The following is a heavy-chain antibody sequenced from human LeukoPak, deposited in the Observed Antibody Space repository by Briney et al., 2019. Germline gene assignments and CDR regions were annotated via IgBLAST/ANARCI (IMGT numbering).Heavy chain of an antibody. V-gene: IGHV3-33*01. CDR1: GFTFSSYG. D-gene: IGHD3-22*01. Sequence: GGSLRLSCAASGFTFSSYGVHWVRQAPGKGLEWVAVIWYDGSNKYYADSVKGRFTISRDNSKNTLYLQMNSLRAEDTAVYYCARVDDYYDSSGSDYWGQGTLVTVSS. J-gene: IGHJ4*02. CDR3: ARVDDYYDSSGSDY. CDR2: IWYDGSNK.